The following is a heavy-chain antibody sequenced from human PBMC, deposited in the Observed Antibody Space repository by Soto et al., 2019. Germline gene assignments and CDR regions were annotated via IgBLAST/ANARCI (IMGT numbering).Heavy chain of an antibody. D-gene: IGHD3-10*01. J-gene: IGHJ4*02. CDR2: LTVSGGTT. CDR3: AKQRADYGSRRDTYYFDY. V-gene: IGHV3-23*01. CDR1: GVTFSTYA. Sequence: GGSLRLSCIASGVTFSTYAMRWVRQAPGKGLEWVSGLTVSGGTTFYADSVKGRFTISRDNYNNTLYLEMNSLRAEDTAVYYCAKQRADYGSRRDTYYFDYWGQGTLVTLSS.